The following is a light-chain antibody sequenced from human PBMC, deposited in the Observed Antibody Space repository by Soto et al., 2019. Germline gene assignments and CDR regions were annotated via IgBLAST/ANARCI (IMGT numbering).Light chain of an antibody. CDR2: QAS. CDR1: ESISSW. CDR3: QQNQTHCPIT. Sequence: DIQMTQSPSTLSASVGDRVTITCRASESISSWLAWYQQKPGKAPKLLIYQASALEGGVPSRFSGSGSGTEFTLTISSLQPADFATSYCQQNQTHCPITFGQGTRLEIK. V-gene: IGKV1-5*03. J-gene: IGKJ5*01.